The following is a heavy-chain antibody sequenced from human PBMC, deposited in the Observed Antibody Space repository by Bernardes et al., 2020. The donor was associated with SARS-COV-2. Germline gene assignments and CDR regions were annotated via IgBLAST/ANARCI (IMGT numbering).Heavy chain of an antibody. CDR2: ISSSSSTI. D-gene: IGHD2-2*01. CDR3: ARDPGLVGYIVVVPVYYYGMDV. Sequence: GGSLRLSCAASGFTFSSYSMNWVRQAPGKGLEWVSYISSSSSTIYYADSVKGRFTISRDNAKNSLYLQMNSLRDEDTAVYYCARDPGLVGYIVVVPVYYYGMDVWGQGTTVTVSS. V-gene: IGHV3-48*02. CDR1: GFTFSSYS. J-gene: IGHJ6*02.